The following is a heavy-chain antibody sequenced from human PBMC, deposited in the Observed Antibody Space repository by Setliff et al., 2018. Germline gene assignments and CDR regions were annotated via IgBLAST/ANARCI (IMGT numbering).Heavy chain of an antibody. J-gene: IGHJ4*02. Sequence: SETLSLTCTVSGGSISTYYWSWIRQPPGKGLEWIGYIYYSGSTNYNPSLKSRVTILVDTSKNQFSLKMTSVTAADTALYYCARHATYYYGSGNLPFDSWGQGTLVTVPQ. CDR3: ARHATYYYGSGNLPFDS. CDR2: IYYSGST. D-gene: IGHD3-10*01. CDR1: GGSISTYY. V-gene: IGHV4-59*08.